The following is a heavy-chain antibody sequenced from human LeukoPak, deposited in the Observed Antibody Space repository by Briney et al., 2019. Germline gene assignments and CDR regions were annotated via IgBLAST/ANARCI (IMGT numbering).Heavy chain of an antibody. D-gene: IGHD1-1*01. CDR2: ISTTSSFT. J-gene: IGHJ4*02. Sequence: PGGSLRLSSAASGFTFSDYYMSWIRQAPGKGLEWVSYISTTSSFTKYADSVKGRFTISRDNAKNSLYLQMNSLRAEDTAVYYCARNTGTYDYWGQGTLVTVSS. CDR1: GFTFSDYY. V-gene: IGHV3-11*06. CDR3: ARNTGTYDY.